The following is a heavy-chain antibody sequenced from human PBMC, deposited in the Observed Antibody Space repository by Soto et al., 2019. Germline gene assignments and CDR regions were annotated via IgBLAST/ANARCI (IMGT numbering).Heavy chain of an antibody. CDR3: VRNGNKDT. Sequence: GGSLRLSCAASGFSFVSYEMNWVRQPPGKGLEWVSSISNSGDTIYYADSVKGRFTISRDNAKNSLFLQMNSLRAEDTAFYFCVRNGNKDTWGQGTLVTVSS. J-gene: IGHJ1*01. D-gene: IGHD2-8*01. CDR2: ISNSGDTI. CDR1: GFSFVSYE. V-gene: IGHV3-48*03.